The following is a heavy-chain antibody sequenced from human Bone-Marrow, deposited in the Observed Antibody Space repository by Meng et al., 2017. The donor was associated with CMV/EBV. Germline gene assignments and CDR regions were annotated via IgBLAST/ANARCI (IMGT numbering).Heavy chain of an antibody. CDR2: IIPILGIA. CDR3: ARVHWGSEVRFDY. D-gene: IGHD7-27*01. V-gene: IGHV1-69*02. J-gene: IGHJ4*02. CDR1: GGTFSSYT. Sequence: SVKVSCKASGGTFSSYTISWVRQAPGQGLEWMGRIIPILGIANYAQKFQGRVTITADKSTSTAYMELSSLRSEDTAVYYCARVHWGSEVRFDYWGQGTLVTVSS.